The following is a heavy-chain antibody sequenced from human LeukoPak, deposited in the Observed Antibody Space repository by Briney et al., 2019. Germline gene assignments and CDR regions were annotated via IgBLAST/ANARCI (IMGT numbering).Heavy chain of an antibody. V-gene: IGHV4-39*01. CDR1: GGSISSYY. CDR2: IYYSGST. J-gene: IGHJ4*02. CDR3: ARFVGSGSYYDY. Sequence: SETLSLTCTVSGGSISSYYWSWIRQPPGKGLEWIGSIYYSGSTYYNPSLKSRVTISVDTSKNQFSLKLSSVTAADTAVYYCARFVGSGSYYDYWGQGTLVTVSS. D-gene: IGHD3-10*01.